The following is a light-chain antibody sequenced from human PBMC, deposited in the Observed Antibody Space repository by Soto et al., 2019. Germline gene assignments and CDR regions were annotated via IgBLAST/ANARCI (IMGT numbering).Light chain of an antibody. J-gene: IGKJ4*01. CDR1: QSVSSSY. CDR3: QQYGSSPQLT. CDR2: GAS. V-gene: IGKV3-20*01. Sequence: EIVLTQSPGTLSLSPGERATLSCRASQSVSSSYLAWYQQKPGQAPRLLLNGASSRATGIPDRFSGSGSGTDFTLTISRLEPEDFAVYYCQQYGSSPQLTFGGGTKVDIK.